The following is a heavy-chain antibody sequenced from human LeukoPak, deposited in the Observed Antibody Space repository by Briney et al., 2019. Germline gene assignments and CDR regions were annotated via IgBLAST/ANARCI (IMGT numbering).Heavy chain of an antibody. CDR3: ARDHRPEIQYYYMDV. Sequence: PGGSLRLSCAASGSTVSSNYMSWVRQAPGKGLEWVSVIYSGGSTYYADSVKGRFTISRDNSKNTLYLQMNSLRAEDTAVYYCARDHRPEIQYYYMDVWGKGTTVAVSS. CDR2: IYSGGST. CDR1: GSTVSSNY. V-gene: IGHV3-53*01. J-gene: IGHJ6*03. D-gene: IGHD1-14*01.